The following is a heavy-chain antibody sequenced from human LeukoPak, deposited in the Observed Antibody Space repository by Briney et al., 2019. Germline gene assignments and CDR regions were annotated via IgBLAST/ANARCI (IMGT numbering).Heavy chain of an antibody. J-gene: IGHJ5*02. V-gene: IGHV3-21*04. Sequence: PGGSLRLSCAASGFTFSSYEMNWVRQAPGKGLEWVSSISSSSSYIYYADSVKGRFTISRDNSKNTLYLQMNSLRAEDTAVYYCAKDQDTMIVDWFDPWGQGTLVTVSS. D-gene: IGHD3-22*01. CDR2: ISSSSSYI. CDR1: GFTFSSYE. CDR3: AKDQDTMIVDWFDP.